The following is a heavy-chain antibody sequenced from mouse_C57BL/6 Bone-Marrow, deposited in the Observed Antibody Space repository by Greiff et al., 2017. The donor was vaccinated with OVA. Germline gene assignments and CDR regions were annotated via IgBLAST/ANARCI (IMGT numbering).Heavy chain of an antibody. D-gene: IGHD2-5*01. J-gene: IGHJ3*01. CDR1: GYTFTSYW. CDR3: TRYSNYPAWFAY. Sequence: VQLQQSGTVLARPGASVKMSCKTSGYTFTSYWMHWVKQRPGQGLEWIGAIYPGNSDTSYNQKFKGKAKLTAVTSASTAYMELSSLTNEDSAVYYCTRYSNYPAWFAYWGQGTLVTVSA. CDR2: IYPGNSDT. V-gene: IGHV1-5*01.